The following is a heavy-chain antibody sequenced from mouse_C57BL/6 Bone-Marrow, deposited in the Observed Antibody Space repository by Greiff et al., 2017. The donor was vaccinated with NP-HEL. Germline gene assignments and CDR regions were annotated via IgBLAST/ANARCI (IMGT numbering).Heavy chain of an antibody. Sequence: VKLVESGAELVKPGASVKISCKASGYAFSSYWMNWVKQRPGKGLEWIGQIYPGDGDTNYNGKFKGKATLTAAKSSSTAYMQLSSLTSEDSAVYFCARLGTTVVATHYFDYWGQGTTLTVSS. CDR1: GYAFSSYW. CDR2: IYPGDGDT. J-gene: IGHJ2*01. V-gene: IGHV1-80*01. CDR3: ARLGTTVVATHYFDY. D-gene: IGHD1-1*01.